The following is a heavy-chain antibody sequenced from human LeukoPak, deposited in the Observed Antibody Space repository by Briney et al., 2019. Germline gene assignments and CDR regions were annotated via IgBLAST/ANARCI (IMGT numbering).Heavy chain of an antibody. CDR2: IKKDGSDK. CDR3: ARSRHYGEDY. D-gene: IGHD4-17*01. CDR1: GYTFSDNW. J-gene: IGHJ4*02. Sequence: GGSLRLSCAASGYTFSDNWMSWVRQAPGKGLEWVANIKKDGSDKYYVDPVKGRFTISKDNAKNSLYLQMNSLRAEDTAVYYCARSRHYGEDYWGQGTLVTVSS. V-gene: IGHV3-7*04.